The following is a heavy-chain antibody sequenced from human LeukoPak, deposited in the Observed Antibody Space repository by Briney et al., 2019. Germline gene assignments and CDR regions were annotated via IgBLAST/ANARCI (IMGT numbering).Heavy chain of an antibody. V-gene: IGHV4-34*01. CDR3: ARRREVPDAMPKYYYYYGTDV. J-gene: IGHJ6*04. D-gene: IGHD2-2*01. CDR2: INHSGST. Sequence: SETLSLTCAVYGVSFSGYYWSWIRQPPGKGLEWIGEINHSGSTNYNPSLKSRVTISVDTSKNQFSLKLSSVTAADTAVYYCARRREVPDAMPKYYYYYGTDVWGKGTTVTVSS. CDR1: GVSFSGYY.